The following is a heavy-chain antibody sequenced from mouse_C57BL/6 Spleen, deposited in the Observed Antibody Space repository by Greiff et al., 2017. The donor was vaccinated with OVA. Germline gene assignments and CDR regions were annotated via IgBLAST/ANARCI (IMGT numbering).Heavy chain of an antibody. CDR2: IYPGDGDT. D-gene: IGHD1-1*01. CDR1: FYAFSSSW. Sequence: QVQLQQSGPELVKPGASVKICCNPTFYAFSSSWMNWVKQRPGKGLEWIGRIYPGDGDTYYNGKFKGKATLTADKSSSTAYMQLSSLTSEDSAVYFCARGGTTVVADRYWGQGTTLTVSS. J-gene: IGHJ2*01. CDR3: ARGGTTVVADRY. V-gene: IGHV1-82*01.